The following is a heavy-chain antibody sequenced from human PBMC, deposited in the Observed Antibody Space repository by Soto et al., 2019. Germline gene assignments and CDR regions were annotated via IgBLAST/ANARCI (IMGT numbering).Heavy chain of an antibody. V-gene: IGHV4-34*01. CDR2: INHSGST. CDR3: ARGGRYFTKGVCYTRAYYYYYYMDV. CDR1: GGSFSGYY. D-gene: IGHD2-8*01. J-gene: IGHJ6*03. Sequence: SETLSLTCAVYGGSFSGYYWSWIRQPPGKGLEWIGEINHSGSTNYNPSLKSRVTISVDTSKNQFSLKLSSVTAADTAVYYCARGGRYFTKGVCYTRAYYYYYYMDVWGKGTTVTVSS.